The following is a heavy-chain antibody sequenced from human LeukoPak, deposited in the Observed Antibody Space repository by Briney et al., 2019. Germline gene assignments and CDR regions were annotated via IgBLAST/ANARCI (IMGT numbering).Heavy chain of an antibody. J-gene: IGHJ5*02. Sequence: KSSETLSLTCAVYGGSFSGYYWSWIRQPPGKGLEWIGEINHSGSTNYNPSLKSRVTISVDTSKNQFSLKLSPVTAADTAVYYCARRGAGSIAALARGFDPWGQGTLVTVSS. CDR3: ARRGAGSIAALARGFDP. D-gene: IGHD6-6*01. CDR1: GGSFSGYY. V-gene: IGHV4-34*01. CDR2: INHSGST.